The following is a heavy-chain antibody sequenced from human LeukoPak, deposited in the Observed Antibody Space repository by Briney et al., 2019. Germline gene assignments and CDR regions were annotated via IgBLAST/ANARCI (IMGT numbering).Heavy chain of an antibody. CDR3: ARVSYGDSGYFDY. J-gene: IGHJ4*02. D-gene: IGHD4-17*01. CDR1: GFTFSSYN. CDR2: ISSSSSTI. V-gene: IGHV3-48*01. Sequence: PGGSLRLSCAASGFTFSSYNMNWVRQAPGKGLEWVSYISSSSSTIYYADSVKGRFTISRDNAKNSLYLQMNSLRAEDTAVYYCARVSYGDSGYFDYWGQGTLVTVSS.